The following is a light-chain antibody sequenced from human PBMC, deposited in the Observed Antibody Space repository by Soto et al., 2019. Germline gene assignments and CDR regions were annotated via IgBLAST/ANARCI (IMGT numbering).Light chain of an antibody. CDR2: DAF. Sequence: EKVMTQSPATLSVSPGERATLSCRASELVKNRLAWYQQKPGLAPRLLIYDAFTRATGIPARFSGSASGTEFTLTISSRQSEDFAVYYCQQYDDWPLTLGGGNKVEI. CDR3: QQYDDWPLT. V-gene: IGKV3-15*01. CDR1: ELVKNR. J-gene: IGKJ4*01.